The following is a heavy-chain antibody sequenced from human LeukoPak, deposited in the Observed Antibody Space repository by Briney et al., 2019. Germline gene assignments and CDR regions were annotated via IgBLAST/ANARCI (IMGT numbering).Heavy chain of an antibody. J-gene: IGHJ4*02. V-gene: IGHV4-61*02. D-gene: IGHD3-10*01. CDR1: GGSVRRGNYY. CDR3: ARDQDYYGSGSYGPDY. CDR2: IYTSGTT. Sequence: SQTLSLTCTVSGGSVRRGNYYWTWIRQPAGSGLEWIGRIYTSGTTDYNPSLRTRVTISVDTSKNQFSLKLSSVTAADTAVYYCARDQDYYGSGSYGPDYWGQGTLVTVSS.